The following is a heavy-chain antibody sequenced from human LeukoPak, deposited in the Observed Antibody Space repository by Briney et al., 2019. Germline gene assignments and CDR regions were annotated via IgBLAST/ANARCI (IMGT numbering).Heavy chain of an antibody. D-gene: IGHD2-15*01. J-gene: IGHJ5*02. CDR1: GFTFSSYA. Sequence: GSLRLSCAASGFTFSSYAMSWFRQAPGKGLEWASAISGSGGSTWYADSVKGRFTISRDNSKNTLYMQMNSLRVEDTAVYYCAKGGFCSAGSCYGGFDPWGQGTLVTVSS. CDR2: ISGSGGST. CDR3: AKGGFCSAGSCYGGFDP. V-gene: IGHV3-23*01.